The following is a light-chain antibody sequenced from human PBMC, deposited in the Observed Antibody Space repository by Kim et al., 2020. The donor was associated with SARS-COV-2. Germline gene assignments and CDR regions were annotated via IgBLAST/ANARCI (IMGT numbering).Light chain of an antibody. J-gene: IGKJ1*01. Sequence: DIQMTQSPSSLSASVGDGVTITCRASQDIANYLAWYQQKPGKVPKLLVYAASALKSGVPSRFSGRRSGTDFTLTISNLQPEDVATYYCQKDDSAPWTFGQGTKVEIK. CDR1: QDIANY. CDR3: QKDDSAPWT. V-gene: IGKV1-27*01. CDR2: AAS.